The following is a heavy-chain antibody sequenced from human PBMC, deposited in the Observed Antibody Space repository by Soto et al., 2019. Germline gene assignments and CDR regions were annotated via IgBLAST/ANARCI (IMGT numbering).Heavy chain of an antibody. CDR3: ARGLVGGSLYYFDY. CDR2: SSGSGGTT. Sequence: GGSLRLSCAASGFTFNTYAMTWVRQAPGKGLEWVSASSGSGGTTYYADSGKGRCTIARGNSKNTMVLQMNSLRADDTVVYHCARGLVGGSLYYFDYRGQGTPVTVSS. D-gene: IGHD1-26*01. J-gene: IGHJ4*02. CDR1: GFTFNTYA. V-gene: IGHV3-23*01.